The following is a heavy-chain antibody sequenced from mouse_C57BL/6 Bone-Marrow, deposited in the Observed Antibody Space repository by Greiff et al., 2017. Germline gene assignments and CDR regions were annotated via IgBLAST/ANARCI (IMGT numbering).Heavy chain of an antibody. J-gene: IGHJ1*03. CDR2: INPSSGYT. CDR3: ARGIYYYGSSYGGWYVDV. CDR1: GYTFTSYW. V-gene: IGHV1-7*01. D-gene: IGHD1-1*01. Sequence: QVQLQQSGAELAKPGASVKLSCKASGYTFTSYWMHWVKQRPGQGLEWIGYINPSSGYTKYNQTFKDKATLTADHSSSTAYMQLSSLTSEDSAVYYGARGIYYYGSSYGGWYVDVWGTGTTVTVSS.